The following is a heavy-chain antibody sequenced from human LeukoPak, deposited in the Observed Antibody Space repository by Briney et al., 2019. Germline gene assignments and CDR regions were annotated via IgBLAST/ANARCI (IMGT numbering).Heavy chain of an antibody. CDR1: GFTFSSYS. CDR3: ARDVKPEIIVGATDAFDI. CDR2: ISSSSSYI. D-gene: IGHD1-26*01. J-gene: IGHJ3*02. V-gene: IGHV3-21*01. Sequence: GGSLRLSCAASGFTFSSYSMNWVRQAPGKGLEWVSSISSSSSYIYYADSVKGRFTISRDNAKNSLYLQTNSLRAEDTAVYYCARDVKPEIIVGATDAFDIWGQGTMVTVSS.